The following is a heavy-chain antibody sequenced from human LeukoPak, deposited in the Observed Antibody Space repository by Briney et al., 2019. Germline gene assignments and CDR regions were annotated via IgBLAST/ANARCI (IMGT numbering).Heavy chain of an antibody. D-gene: IGHD6-19*01. CDR2: ISGSGGST. J-gene: IGHJ4*02. CDR1: GFTFSSYA. CDR3: AKEYSSGWYD. V-gene: IGHV3-23*01. Sequence: GGSLRLSCAASGFTFSSYAMNWVRQAPGKGLEWVSGISGSGGSTFYADSAKGRFTISRDNSKNTLYLQMKSLRPEDTALYYCAKEYSSGWYDWGQGTLVTVSS.